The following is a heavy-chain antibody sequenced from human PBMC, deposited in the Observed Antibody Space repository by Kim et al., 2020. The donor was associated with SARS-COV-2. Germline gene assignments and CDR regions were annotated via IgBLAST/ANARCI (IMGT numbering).Heavy chain of an antibody. CDR1: GFTFSSYS. J-gene: IGHJ4*02. CDR3: ASSNYYDSSGYYNDY. CDR2: ISSSSTI. D-gene: IGHD3-22*01. Sequence: GGSLRLSCAASGFTFSSYSMNWVRQAPGKGLEWVSYISSSSTIYYADSVKGRFTISRDNAKNSLYLQMNSLRDEDTAVYYCASSNYYDSSGYYNDYWGQGTLVTVSS. V-gene: IGHV3-48*02.